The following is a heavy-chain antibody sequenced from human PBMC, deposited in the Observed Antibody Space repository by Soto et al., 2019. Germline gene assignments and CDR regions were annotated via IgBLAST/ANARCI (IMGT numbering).Heavy chain of an antibody. J-gene: IGHJ6*02. V-gene: IGHV4-59*12. Sequence: SETLSLTCTISGASISTSYWSWIRQSPEKGLEWIGYVDYSGNPNYNPSLESRVTIAVDTSKDRLSLKLKSPTAADTAVYYCVRDLHYYGMDVWGQGTTVTVSS. CDR2: VDYSGNP. CDR1: GASISTSY. CDR3: VRDLHYYGMDV.